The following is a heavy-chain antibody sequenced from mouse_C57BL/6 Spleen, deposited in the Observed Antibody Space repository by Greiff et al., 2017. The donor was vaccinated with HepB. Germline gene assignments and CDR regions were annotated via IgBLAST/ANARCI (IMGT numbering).Heavy chain of an antibody. CDR3: ARRSSGHFDY. V-gene: IGHV1-54*01. J-gene: IGHJ2*01. D-gene: IGHD3-2*02. CDR1: GYAFTNYL. Sequence: QVQLQQSGAELVRPGTSVKVSCKASGYAFTNYLIEWVKQRPGQGLEWIGVINPGSGGTNYNEKFKGKATLTADKSSSTAYMQLSSLTSEDSAVYFCARRSSGHFDYWGQGTTLTVSS. CDR2: INPGSGGT.